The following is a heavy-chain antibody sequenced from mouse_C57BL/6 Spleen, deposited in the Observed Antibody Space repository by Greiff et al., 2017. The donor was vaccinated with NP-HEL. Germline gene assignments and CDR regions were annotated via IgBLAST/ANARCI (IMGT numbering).Heavy chain of an antibody. D-gene: IGHD2-4*01. V-gene: IGHV1-53*01. CDR3: ARDDYDYYYAMDY. CDR1: GYTFTSYW. J-gene: IGHJ4*01. Sequence: VQLQQPGTELVKPGASVKLSCKASGYTFTSYWMHWVKQRPGQGLEWIGNINPSNGGTNYNEKFKSKATLTVDKSSSTAYMQLSSLTSEDSAVYYCARDDYDYYYAMDYWGQGTSVTVSS. CDR2: INPSNGGT.